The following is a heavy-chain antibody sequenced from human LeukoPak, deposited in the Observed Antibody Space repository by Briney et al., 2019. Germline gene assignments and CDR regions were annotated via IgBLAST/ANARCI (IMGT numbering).Heavy chain of an antibody. CDR3: ARDGWMVAAPQDY. Sequence: ASVKVSCKASGYTFTSNSISWVRQAPGQGLEWLGWINTYNGNTNYAQKLQGRVTMTTDTSTTTAYMELRGLRSDDTAVYYCARDGWMVAAPQDYWGQGTLVTVSS. CDR1: GYTFTSNS. CDR2: INTYNGNT. J-gene: IGHJ4*02. V-gene: IGHV1-18*01. D-gene: IGHD2-15*01.